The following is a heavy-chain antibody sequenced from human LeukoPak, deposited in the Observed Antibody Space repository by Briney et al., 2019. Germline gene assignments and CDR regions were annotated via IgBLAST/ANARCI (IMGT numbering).Heavy chain of an antibody. V-gene: IGHV3-30*18. J-gene: IGHJ4*02. CDR3: AKELTPKVSRSLDY. CDR2: ISHDGKVA. Sequence: PVRSLRLSCAASGFVFSSFGVHWVRLAPGKGLEWLAVISHDGKVAYYSDSVRGRFTISRDNARNTLFLQMNSLRAGDTAVYYCAKELTPKVSRSLDYWGQGTLVTVSS. CDR1: GFVFSSFG.